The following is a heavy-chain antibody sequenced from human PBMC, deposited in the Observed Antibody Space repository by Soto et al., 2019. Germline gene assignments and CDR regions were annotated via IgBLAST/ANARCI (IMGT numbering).Heavy chain of an antibody. CDR1: GFSLSTSGVG. Sequence: QITLKESGPTLVKPTQTLTLTCTFSGFSLSTSGVGVGWIRQSPGKALEWLALIYWDDDTRYSPSLKSRLTITKDTSKNQVFLTLTNMDPVDTASYYCAPRTVVVGAATRWLPFDYWGQGTLVTVSS. V-gene: IGHV2-5*02. CDR2: IYWDDDT. CDR3: APRTVVVGAATRWLPFDY. D-gene: IGHD2-15*01. J-gene: IGHJ4*02.